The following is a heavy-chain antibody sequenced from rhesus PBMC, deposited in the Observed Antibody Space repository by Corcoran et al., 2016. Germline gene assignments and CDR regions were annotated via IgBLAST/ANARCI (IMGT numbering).Heavy chain of an antibody. CDR2: ISGSRSSH. Sequence: QVQLQESGPGLVKPSETLSLTCAVSGGSVSSSNWWSWIRQPPGKGLEWIGYISGSRSSHYYNPALTVRVTISRDTSKNQVSLKLISVTDADTDVYDCASPFTAAGGYWGQGVLVTVSS. CDR1: GGSVSSSNW. D-gene: IGHD2-27*01. V-gene: IGHV4-65*01. CDR3: ASPFTAAGGY. J-gene: IGHJ4*01.